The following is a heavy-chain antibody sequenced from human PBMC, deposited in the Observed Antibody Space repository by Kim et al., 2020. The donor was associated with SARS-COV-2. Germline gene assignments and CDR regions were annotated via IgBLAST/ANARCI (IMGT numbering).Heavy chain of an antibody. Sequence: IYYANSVRDRITTDRTNDTNSLYLQMNSLRAEDTAVYYCARGPNYSPFDYWGQGTLVTVSS. D-gene: IGHD4-4*01. CDR2: I. CDR3: ARGPNYSPFDY. V-gene: IGHV3-48*03. J-gene: IGHJ4*02.